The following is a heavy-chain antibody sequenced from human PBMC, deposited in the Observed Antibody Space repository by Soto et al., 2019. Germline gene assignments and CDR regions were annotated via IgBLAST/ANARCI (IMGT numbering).Heavy chain of an antibody. V-gene: IGHV4-59*01. D-gene: IGHD3-10*01. CDR1: GGSISSYY. CDR2: IYNSGST. J-gene: IGHJ3*02. Sequence: QVQLQESGPGLVKPSETLSLTCTVSGGSISSYYWSWVRQPPGKGLEWIAYIYNSGSTNYNPSLNSRVTLSVDTSKNQFSLKLSSVTAADTAVYYCARDESGRPETIWGQGTMVTVSS. CDR3: ARDESGRPETI.